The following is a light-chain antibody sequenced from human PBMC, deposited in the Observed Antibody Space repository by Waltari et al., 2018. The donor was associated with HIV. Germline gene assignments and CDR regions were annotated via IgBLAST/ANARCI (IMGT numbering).Light chain of an antibody. V-gene: IGLV2-11*01. CDR2: DVI. CDR3: CSYAGSYTLGV. CDR1: SSAVGNYNY. Sequence: QSALTQPRSVSGSPGQSVTISCTGPSSAVGNYNYVSWYQHHPGKAPKFMIYDVIKRPSGVPDRFSGSKSGNTASLTISGLQAEDEADYYCCSYAGSYTLGVFGGGTKVTVL. J-gene: IGLJ2*01.